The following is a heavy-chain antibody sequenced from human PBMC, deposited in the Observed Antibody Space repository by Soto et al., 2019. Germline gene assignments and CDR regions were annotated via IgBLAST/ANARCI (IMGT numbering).Heavy chain of an antibody. CDR2: VYYSGSS. CDR1: GDSISGGASF. V-gene: IGHV4-31*03. CDR3: AKLSCTSSTCYFPGWLDP. J-gene: IGHJ5*02. Sequence: SETLSLTCTVSGDSISGGASFWSWIRQPPGKGLEWIANVYYSGSSYYNPSLKSRLTISVDTTKNQFSLQLKSMTAADTAVYYCAKLSCTSSTCYFPGWLDPWGQGTLVTVSS. D-gene: IGHD2-2*01.